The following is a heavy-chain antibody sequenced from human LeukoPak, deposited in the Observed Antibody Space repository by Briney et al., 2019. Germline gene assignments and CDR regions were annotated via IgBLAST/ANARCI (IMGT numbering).Heavy chain of an antibody. V-gene: IGHV3-23*01. CDR1: GFTFSSYA. Sequence: PGGSLRLSCAASGFTFSSYAMSWVRQAPGKGLEWVSDISGSGSNTYYADSVKGRFTISRDNSKNTLYLQMNSLRAEDTAVYYCARNQGTTMAKYYYYYMDVWGKGTTVIISS. D-gene: IGHD1-1*01. J-gene: IGHJ6*03. CDR3: ARNQGTTMAKYYYYYMDV. CDR2: ISGSGSNT.